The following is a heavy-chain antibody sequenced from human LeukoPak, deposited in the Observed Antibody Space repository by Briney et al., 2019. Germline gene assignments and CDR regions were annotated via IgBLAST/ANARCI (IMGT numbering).Heavy chain of an antibody. J-gene: IGHJ4*02. CDR2: IYPADSDT. CDR1: GYTFTTYW. Sequence: GESLKISCQGSGYTFTTYWIGLVRQMPGKGLEFMGHIYPADSDTRYSPSFEGQVTISADKSISTAYLQWSRLKASDTATYFCVRQTVDSSSWSGPHFWGQGTLVTVSS. CDR3: VRQTVDSSSWSGPHF. V-gene: IGHV5-51*01. D-gene: IGHD6-13*01.